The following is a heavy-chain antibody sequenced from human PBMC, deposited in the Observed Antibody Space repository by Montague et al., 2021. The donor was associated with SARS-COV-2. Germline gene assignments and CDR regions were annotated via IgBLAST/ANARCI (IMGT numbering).Heavy chain of an antibody. CDR2: INHSGST. V-gene: IGHV4-34*01. J-gene: IGHJ6*02. D-gene: IGHD2-15*01. Sequence: SETLSLTCAAYGGSFSGYYWSWIRQPPGKGLEWIGEINHSGSTNYNPSLKSRVTISVDTSKNQFSLKLSSVTAADTAVYYCARGPVDDNCSGGSCYSRYYYGMDVWGQGTTVTVSS. CDR3: ARGPVDDNCSGGSCYSRYYYGMDV. CDR1: GGSFSGYY.